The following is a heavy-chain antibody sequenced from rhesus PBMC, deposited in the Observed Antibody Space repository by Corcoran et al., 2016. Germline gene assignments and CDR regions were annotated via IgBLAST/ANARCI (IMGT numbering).Heavy chain of an antibody. Sequence: VQLQESGPGLVKPSETLSLTCAVSGASFSSSWWSWLRQPPGKGLDWIGEINGNSVSTNYNPSRKSRVTISKDASKNQFSRKLSSVTAADTAVYYCARRYSYTVRSFDYWGQGVLVTVSS. CDR1: GASFSSSW. J-gene: IGHJ4*01. V-gene: IGHV4-80*01. CDR3: ARRYSYTVRSFDY. D-gene: IGHD5-12*01. CDR2: INGNSVST.